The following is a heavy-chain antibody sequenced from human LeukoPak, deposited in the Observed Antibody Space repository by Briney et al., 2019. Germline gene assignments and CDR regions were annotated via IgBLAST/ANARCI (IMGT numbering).Heavy chain of an antibody. V-gene: IGHV4-59*01. CDR2: IFYNEGT. D-gene: IGHD2-2*01. CDR3: VKSNSRYQPWTLDI. J-gene: IGHJ3*02. Sequence: SKTLSLTCTVSSGSFRTYYWSWIRQPPGKGLEWIGYIFYNEGTSYNPSLKSRVTISVDTSNNQLSLKVNSVTAADTAMYYCVKSNSRYQPWTLDIWGRGTMVTVSS. CDR1: SGSFRTYY.